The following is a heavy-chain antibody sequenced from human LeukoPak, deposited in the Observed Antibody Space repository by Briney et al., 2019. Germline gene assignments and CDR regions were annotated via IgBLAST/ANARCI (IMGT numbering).Heavy chain of an antibody. D-gene: IGHD3-10*01. V-gene: IGHV1-2*02. Sequence: ASVKVSCKASGYTFTSYYMHWVRQAPGQGLEWMGWISPSGGTDYAQKFQGRVTMTRDTSITTAYIELSRLTSDDTAVYYCARDHYYTSGSPSFDYWGQGTLVTVSS. CDR2: ISPSGGT. J-gene: IGHJ4*02. CDR3: ARDHYYTSGSPSFDY. CDR1: GYTFTSYY.